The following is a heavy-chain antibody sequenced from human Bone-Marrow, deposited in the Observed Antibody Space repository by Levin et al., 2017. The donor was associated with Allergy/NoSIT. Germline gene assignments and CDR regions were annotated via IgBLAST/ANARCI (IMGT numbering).Heavy chain of an antibody. Sequence: GGSLRLSCAASGFTFSNAWMNWVRQAPGKGLEWVGRIKSKTDGGTTDYAAPVKGRFTISRDDSKNTLYLQMNSLKTEDTAVYYCTTGMRSRYNWFDPWGQGTLVTVSS. J-gene: IGHJ5*02. V-gene: IGHV3-15*07. CDR1: GFTFSNAW. CDR3: TTGMRSRYNWFDP. CDR2: IKSKTDGGTT.